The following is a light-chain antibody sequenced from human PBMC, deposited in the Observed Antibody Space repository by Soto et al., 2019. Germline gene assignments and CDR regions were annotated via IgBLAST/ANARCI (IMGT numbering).Light chain of an antibody. CDR1: QVISSW. J-gene: IGKJ4*01. CDR3: HQASSFPLA. Sequence: DIQMTQSPSSVSASVGDTVTITCRASQVISSWLAWYQHKPGRAPKLLIYKASNLQPGVPSRFSGSGSEADSTFTLTIRNLQPEDFATYYCHQASSFPLAYGGGTKVEIK. CDR2: KAS. V-gene: IGKV1-12*01.